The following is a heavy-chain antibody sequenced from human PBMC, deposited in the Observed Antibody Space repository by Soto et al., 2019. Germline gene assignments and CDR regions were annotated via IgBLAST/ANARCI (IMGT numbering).Heavy chain of an antibody. V-gene: IGHV4-34*01. CDR1: GGSFSGYY. Sequence: QVQLQQWGAGLLKPSETLSVTCAVYGGSFSGYYWSWIRQTPGKGLEWIGEIGHSGSSIYNPSLESRVTISEDSSNNQFSLKLNSVTAADTAVYYCARHGGYYFDYWGQGAPVTVSS. CDR3: ARHGGYYFDY. CDR2: IGHSGSS. J-gene: IGHJ4*02. D-gene: IGHD3-16*01.